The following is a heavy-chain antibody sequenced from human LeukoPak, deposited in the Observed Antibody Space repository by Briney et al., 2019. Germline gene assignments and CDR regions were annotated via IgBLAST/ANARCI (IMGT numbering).Heavy chain of an antibody. V-gene: IGHV3-23*01. CDR1: GFTFSTYG. D-gene: IGHD1-26*01. Sequence: GGSLRLSCAASGFTFSTYGMSWVRQAPGKGLEWVSAISGSGGSTYYTDSVKGRFTISRDNSKNTLYLQMNTLRAEDTAIYYCAKARGNSGSYNFDYWGQGTLVTVSS. J-gene: IGHJ4*02. CDR2: ISGSGGST. CDR3: AKARGNSGSYNFDY.